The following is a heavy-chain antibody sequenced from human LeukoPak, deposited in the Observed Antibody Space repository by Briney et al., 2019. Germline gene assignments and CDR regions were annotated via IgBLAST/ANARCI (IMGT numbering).Heavy chain of an antibody. CDR3: ARGQWLVPFDY. CDR2: IYYSGDT. V-gene: IGHV4-59*01. Sequence: KPSETLSLTCIVSGDSISPYYWNWIRQPPGKGLEWIGYIYYSGDTNYNPSLKSRVTMSVDTSKNQFSLKLTSVTAADTAVYFCARGQWLVPFDYWGQGTLVTVSS. CDR1: GDSISPYY. D-gene: IGHD6-19*01. J-gene: IGHJ4*02.